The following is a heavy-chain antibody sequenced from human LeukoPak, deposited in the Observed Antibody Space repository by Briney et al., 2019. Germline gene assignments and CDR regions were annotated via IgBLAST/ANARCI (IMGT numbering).Heavy chain of an antibody. CDR3: ATGLTTGTTFDY. Sequence: ETLSLTCTVSGGSISSYYWSWIRQPPGKGLEWIGYIYYSGSTNYNPSLKSRVTISVDTSKNQFSLKLSSVTAADTAVYYCATGLTTGTTFDYWGQGTLVTVSS. CDR2: IYYSGST. D-gene: IGHD1-1*01. V-gene: IGHV4-59*01. J-gene: IGHJ4*02. CDR1: GGSISSYY.